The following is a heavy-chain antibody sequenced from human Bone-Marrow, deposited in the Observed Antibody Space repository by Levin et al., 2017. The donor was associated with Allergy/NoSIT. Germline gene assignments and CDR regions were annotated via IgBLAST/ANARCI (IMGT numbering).Heavy chain of an antibody. CDR1: GGSFSGYY. CDR3: ARARGCSSSTSCRKRWYFDL. CDR2: INHSGST. D-gene: IGHD2-2*01. Sequence: SETLSLTCAVYGGSFSGYYWSWIRQPPGKGLEWIGEINHSGSTNYNPSLKSRVTISVDTSKNQFSLKLSSVTAADTAVYYCARARGCSSSTSCRKRWYFDLWGRGTLVTVSS. J-gene: IGHJ2*01. V-gene: IGHV4-34*01.